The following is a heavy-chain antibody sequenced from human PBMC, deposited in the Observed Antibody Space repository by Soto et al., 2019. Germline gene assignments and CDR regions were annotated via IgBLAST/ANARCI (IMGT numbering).Heavy chain of an antibody. CDR2: IYYSGST. J-gene: IGHJ4*02. CDR1: RDSISNSRFY. CDR3: ARHPTVTEYYFDY. Sequence: PSETLSISCRVSRDSISNSRFYWAWIRQPPGKGLEWIGYIYYSGSTNYNPSLKSRVTISVDTSKNQFSLKLSSVTAADTAVYYCARHPTVTEYYFDYWGQGTLVTVSS. V-gene: IGHV4-61*05. D-gene: IGHD4-17*01.